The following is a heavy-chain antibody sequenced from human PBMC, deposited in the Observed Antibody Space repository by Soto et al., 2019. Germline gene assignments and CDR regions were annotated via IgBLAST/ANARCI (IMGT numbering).Heavy chain of an antibody. Sequence: ASVKVSCKASGYTFTSYYIHWVRQAPGQGLEWMGIINPSGGSTTYAQKFQGRVTMTRDTSTSTVYMELSSLRSEDTAVYYCARVGYSDYAGFDYWGQGTLVTVSS. CDR1: GYTFTSYY. J-gene: IGHJ4*02. CDR3: ARVGYSDYAGFDY. CDR2: INPSGGST. V-gene: IGHV1-46*01. D-gene: IGHD4-17*01.